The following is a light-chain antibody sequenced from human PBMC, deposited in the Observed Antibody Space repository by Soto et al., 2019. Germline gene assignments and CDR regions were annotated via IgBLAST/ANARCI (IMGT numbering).Light chain of an antibody. CDR1: QDISTW. CDR3: QQADSLPLVT. J-gene: IGKJ5*01. CDR2: AAS. V-gene: IGKV1-12*01. Sequence: DIQMTQSPSSVSASVGDRVTITCRASQDISTWLAWYQQKPGKAPKLLIYAASSLFNGVPSRFSGSGSGTDFTLTISSLQPEDFATYYCQQADSLPLVTFGQGTRLDLK.